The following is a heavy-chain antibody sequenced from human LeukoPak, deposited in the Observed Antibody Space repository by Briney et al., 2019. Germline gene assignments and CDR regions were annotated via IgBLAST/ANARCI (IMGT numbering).Heavy chain of an antibody. V-gene: IGHV4-31*03. J-gene: IGHJ4*02. Sequence: KPSETLSLTCTVSGGSISSGGYYWSWIRQHPGKGLEWIGYIYYSGSTYYNPSLKSRVTISVDTSKNQFSLKLSSVTAADTAVYYCATITDPRPIFGENRNYFDYWGQGTLVTVSS. CDR1: GGSISSGGYY. CDR2: IYYSGST. D-gene: IGHD3-3*01. CDR3: ATITDPRPIFGENRNYFDY.